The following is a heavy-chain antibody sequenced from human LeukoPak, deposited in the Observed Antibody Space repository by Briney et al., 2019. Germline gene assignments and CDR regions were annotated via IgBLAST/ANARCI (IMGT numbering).Heavy chain of an antibody. Sequence: ASVKVSCKASGYTFTSYDINWVRQATGQGLEWMGWMNPNSGNTGYAQKFQGRVTMTRNTSISTAYMELSSLRSEDTAVYYCARDIYTSGSLGYWGQGTLVTVSS. J-gene: IGHJ4*02. CDR3: ARDIYTSGSLGY. CDR1: GYTFTSYD. V-gene: IGHV1-8*01. D-gene: IGHD3-10*01. CDR2: MNPNSGNT.